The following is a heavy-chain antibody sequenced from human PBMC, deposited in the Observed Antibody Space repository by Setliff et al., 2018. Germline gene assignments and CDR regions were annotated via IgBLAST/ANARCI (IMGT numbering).Heavy chain of an antibody. Sequence: PSETLSLTCTVSGGSVGSGNFYWSWIRQTAGKGLEWIGRISTSGNTNYNPSLKSRVTVSLDTSKNQFSLELTSMTAADTAVYYCARDQWVRSPPLYFSYSMDVWGQGTTVTVSS. V-gene: IGHV4-61*02. CDR3: ARDQWVRSPPLYFSYSMDV. D-gene: IGHD5-12*01. CDR1: GGSVGSGNFY. J-gene: IGHJ6*02. CDR2: ISTSGNT.